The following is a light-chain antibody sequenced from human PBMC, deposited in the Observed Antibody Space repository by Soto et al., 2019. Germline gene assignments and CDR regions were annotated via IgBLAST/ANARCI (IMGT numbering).Light chain of an antibody. J-gene: IGKJ1*01. Sequence: DIQMTQSPSTLSASVGDRVNITCRASQSTSTWLAWYQHKPGKAPNLLIYKASSLESGVPSRFSGSGSGTEFTLTISSLQPDDVATYYCQQYGRYRTFGQGTKVEIK. CDR3: QQYGRYRT. CDR2: KAS. CDR1: QSTSTW. V-gene: IGKV1-5*03.